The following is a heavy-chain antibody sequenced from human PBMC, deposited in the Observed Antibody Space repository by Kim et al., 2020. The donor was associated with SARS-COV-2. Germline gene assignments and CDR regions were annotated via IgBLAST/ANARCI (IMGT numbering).Heavy chain of an antibody. CDR3: ARVAGFTIFGVVPGIYYSMDV. J-gene: IGHJ6*03. V-gene: IGHV3-74*01. CDR1: GFTFSSYW. CDR2: INSDGSST. Sequence: GGSLRLSCAASGFTFSSYWMHWVRQAPGKGLVWVSRINSDGSSTSYADSVKGRFTISRDNAKNTLYLQMNSLRAEDTAVYYCARVAGFTIFGVVPGIYYSMDVWGKGTTVTVSS. D-gene: IGHD3-3*01.